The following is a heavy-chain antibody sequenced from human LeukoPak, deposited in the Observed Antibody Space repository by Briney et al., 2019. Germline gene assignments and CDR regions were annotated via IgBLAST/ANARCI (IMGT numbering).Heavy chain of an antibody. V-gene: IGHV4-4*07. D-gene: IGHD1-26*01. CDR1: GGSISSYY. CDR3: ARDHSGSHESAFDI. CDR2: IYTSGST. J-gene: IGHJ3*02. Sequence: KSSETLSLTCTVSGGSISSYYWSWIRQPAGKGLEWIGRIYTSGSTNYNPSLKSRVTMSVDTSKNQFSLKLSSVTAADTAVYYCARDHSGSHESAFDIWGQGTMVTVSS.